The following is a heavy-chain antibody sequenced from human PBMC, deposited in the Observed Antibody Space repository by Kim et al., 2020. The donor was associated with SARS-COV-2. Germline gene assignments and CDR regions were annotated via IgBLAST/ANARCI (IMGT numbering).Heavy chain of an antibody. J-gene: IGHJ4*02. V-gene: IGHV3-33*06. CDR1: GFIFRNYG. CDR3: AKAPADGDYYY. CDR2: IWYDGSNK. Sequence: GGSLRLSCAASGFIFRNYGMHWVRQAPGKGLEWVSVIWYDGSNKYYAESVKVRFTISRDNSKNTLHLQMNSLRAQDTAVYYCAKAPADGDYYYWGQGTLVTVSS. D-gene: IGHD4-17*01.